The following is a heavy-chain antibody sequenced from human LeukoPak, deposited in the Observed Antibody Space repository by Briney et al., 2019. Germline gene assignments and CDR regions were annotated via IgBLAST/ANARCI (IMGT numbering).Heavy chain of an antibody. V-gene: IGHV1-18*01. Sequence: GASVKVSCKASGYTFTTYDISWVRQAPGQGLEWMGWISAYNSNTNYAQKLQGRVTMTTDTSTSTAYMELRSLRSDDTAVYYCARSLLIVPAASSEHDGFEMWGQGTLVTVSS. J-gene: IGHJ3*02. CDR3: ARSLLIVPAASSEHDGFEM. CDR1: GYTFTTYD. CDR2: ISAYNSNT. D-gene: IGHD6-13*01.